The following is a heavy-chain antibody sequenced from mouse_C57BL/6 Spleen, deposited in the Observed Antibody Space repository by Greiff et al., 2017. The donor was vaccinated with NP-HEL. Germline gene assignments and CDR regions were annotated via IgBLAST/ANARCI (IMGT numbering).Heavy chain of an antibody. CDR1: GFNIKDDY. D-gene: IGHD3-3*01. J-gene: IGHJ2*01. CDR2: IDTENGDT. V-gene: IGHV14-4*01. CDR3: TTGPSPDY. Sequence: EVQLQQSGAELVRPGASVKLSCTASGFNIKDDYMHWVKQRPEQGLEWIGWIDTENGDTEYASKFQGKATITADTSSNTAYLQLSSLTSEDTAVYYCTTGPSPDYWGQGTTLTVSS.